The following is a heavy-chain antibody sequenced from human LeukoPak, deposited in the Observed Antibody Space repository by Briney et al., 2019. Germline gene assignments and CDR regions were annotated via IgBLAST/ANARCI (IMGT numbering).Heavy chain of an antibody. CDR2: INHSGST. V-gene: IGHV4-34*01. Sequence: TSETLSLTCAVYGGSFSGYYWSWIRQPPGKGLEWIGEINHSGSTNYNPSLKSRVTISVDTSKNQFSLKLSSVTAADTAAYYCARSYGAFHYWGQGTLDTVSS. J-gene: IGHJ4*02. CDR3: ARSYGAFHY. D-gene: IGHD5-18*01. CDR1: GGSFSGYY.